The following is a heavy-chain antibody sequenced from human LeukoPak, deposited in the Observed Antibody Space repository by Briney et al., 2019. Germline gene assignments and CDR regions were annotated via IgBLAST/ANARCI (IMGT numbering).Heavy chain of an antibody. D-gene: IGHD2-2*01. J-gene: IGHJ4*02. CDR1: GYTFSDYV. Sequence: ASVKVSCKASGYTFSDYVMHWVRQAPGQRFEWMGWTDAGNGDTRYSQKFQGRVTITRDTSASTAYIELRSLRSEDTAMYYCARGSTSDWPLDHWGQETLVTISS. CDR3: ARGSTSDWPLDH. V-gene: IGHV1-3*01. CDR2: TDAGNGDT.